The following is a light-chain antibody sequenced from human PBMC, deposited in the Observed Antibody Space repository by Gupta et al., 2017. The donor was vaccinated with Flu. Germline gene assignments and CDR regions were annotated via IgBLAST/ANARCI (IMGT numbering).Light chain of an antibody. V-gene: IGKV1-5*03. CDR2: KAS. CDR1: QSISTW. CDR3: QQYNSYSALT. Sequence: STLSASVGDRVTITCRASQSISTWLAWYQQKPGKAPKVLISKASSLESGVPSRFSGSGSGTEFTLTISSRQPDDFATYYCQQYNSYSALTFGGGTKVEIK. J-gene: IGKJ4*01.